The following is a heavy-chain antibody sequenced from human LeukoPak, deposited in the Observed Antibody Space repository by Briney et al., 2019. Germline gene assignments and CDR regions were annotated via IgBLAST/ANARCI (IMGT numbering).Heavy chain of an antibody. J-gene: IGHJ4*02. CDR3: AVLTTVTFGFRNFDY. CDR1: GFTFSSYS. D-gene: IGHD4-11*01. Sequence: GGSLRLSCAASGFTFSSYSMNWVRQAPGKGLEWVSSISSSSSYIYYADSVKGRFTISRDNAKNSLYLQMNSLRAEDTAVYYCAVLTTVTFGFRNFDYWGQGTLVTVSS. V-gene: IGHV3-21*01. CDR2: ISSSSSYI.